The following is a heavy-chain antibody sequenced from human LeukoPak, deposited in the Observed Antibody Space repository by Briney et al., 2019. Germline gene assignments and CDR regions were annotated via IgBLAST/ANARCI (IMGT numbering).Heavy chain of an antibody. V-gene: IGHV3-74*01. CDR2: IIGDGSTT. J-gene: IGHJ5*02. CDR1: GFTFSDYW. Sequence: GGSLRLSCAASGFTFSDYWTHWVRQAPGKGLEWVSRIIGDGSTTIYADSVKGRFTISRDNAENTMYLQMNSLRVEDTAVYYCTRRVSATRWFDPWGQGTLVTVSS. D-gene: IGHD2-15*01. CDR3: TRRVSATRWFDP.